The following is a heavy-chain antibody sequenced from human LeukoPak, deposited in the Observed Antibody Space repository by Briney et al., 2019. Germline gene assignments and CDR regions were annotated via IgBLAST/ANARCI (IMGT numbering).Heavy chain of an antibody. V-gene: IGHV4-30-4*08. CDR1: GGSISSGDYY. Sequence: SQTLSLTCTVSGGSISSGDYYWSWIRQPPGKGLEWIGYIYYSGSTYYNPSLESRVTISVDTSKNQFSLKLSSVTAADTAVYYCXRGGSEQWLVYXFXXXXQGXXXXXS. J-gene: IGHJ4*02. D-gene: IGHD6-19*01. CDR3: XRGGSEQWLVYXFXX. CDR2: IYYSGST.